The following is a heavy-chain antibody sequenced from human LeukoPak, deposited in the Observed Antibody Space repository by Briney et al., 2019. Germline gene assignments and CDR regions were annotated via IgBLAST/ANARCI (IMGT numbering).Heavy chain of an antibody. J-gene: IGHJ4*02. CDR3: ARVGTSWPHYYFDS. D-gene: IGHD6-13*01. CDR2: IHQGGNT. V-gene: IGHV4-34*01. CDR1: GGSYSGYY. Sequence: PSETLSLTCGAYGGSYSGYYWTWVRQPPGKGLQWIGEIHQGGNTNYNPSLKSRVSISQDSSNNQFSLKLTSVTAADTAVYYCARVGTSWPHYYFDSWGRGTLVTVSS.